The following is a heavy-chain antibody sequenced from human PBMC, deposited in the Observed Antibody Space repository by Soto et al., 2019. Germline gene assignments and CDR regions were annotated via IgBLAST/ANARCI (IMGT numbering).Heavy chain of an antibody. CDR2: ISSSSSTI. CDR1: GFTFSSYS. D-gene: IGHD3-22*01. CDR3: ARDQFRYYYDSSGYYLDY. V-gene: IGHV3-48*01. Sequence: GGSLRLSCAASGFTFSSYSMNWVRQAPGKGLEWVSYISSSSSTIYYADSVKGRFTISRDNAKNSLYLQMNSLRAEDTAVYYCARDQFRYYYDSSGYYLDYWGQGTLVTVSS. J-gene: IGHJ4*02.